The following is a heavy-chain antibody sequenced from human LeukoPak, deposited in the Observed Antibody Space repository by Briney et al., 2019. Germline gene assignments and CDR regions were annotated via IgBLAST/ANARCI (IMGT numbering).Heavy chain of an antibody. D-gene: IGHD5-12*01. CDR3: ARDILPSYSGYDRTLPDY. Sequence: ASVKVSCKTSGYTFTNHYMHWARQAPGQGLEWMGIINPSGGSTSYAQKFQGRVTMTRDTSTSTVYMELSSLRSEDTAVYYCARDILPSYSGYDRTLPDYWGQGTLVTVSS. CDR2: INPSGGST. V-gene: IGHV1-46*01. J-gene: IGHJ4*02. CDR1: GYTFTNHY.